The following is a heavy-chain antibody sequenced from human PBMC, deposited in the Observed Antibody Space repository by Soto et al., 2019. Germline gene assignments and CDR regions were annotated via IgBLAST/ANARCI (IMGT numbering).Heavy chain of an antibody. D-gene: IGHD3-22*01. CDR3: ARIPCGNYYTENFFDP. J-gene: IGHJ5*02. Sequence: SGPTLVNPTQTLTLTCTFSGFSLATNGMCLSWIRQPPGKSLEWLALIDWDDNTYYSTSLNNRLTLSKDTSKNQVVLLVRHMGPVDTATYYCARIPCGNYYTENFFDPWGQGITVTVYS. CDR1: GFSLATNGMC. CDR2: IDWDDNT. V-gene: IGHV2-70*01.